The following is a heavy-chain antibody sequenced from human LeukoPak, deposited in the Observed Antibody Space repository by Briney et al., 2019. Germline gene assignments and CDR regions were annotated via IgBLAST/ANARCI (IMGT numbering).Heavy chain of an antibody. Sequence: PGGSLRLSCAASGLTFSSYWMSWVRQAPGKGLEWVANIKQDGSEKYYVDSVKGRFTISRDNAKNSLYLQMNSLRAEDTAVYYCARDAGGWYPGGFDYWGQGTLVTVSS. CDR3: ARDAGGWYPGGFDY. D-gene: IGHD6-19*01. CDR2: IKQDGSEK. CDR1: GLTFSSYW. J-gene: IGHJ4*02. V-gene: IGHV3-7*01.